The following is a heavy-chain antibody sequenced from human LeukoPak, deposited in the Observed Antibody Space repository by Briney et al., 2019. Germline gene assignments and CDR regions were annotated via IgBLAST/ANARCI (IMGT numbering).Heavy chain of an antibody. CDR3: AKDRGYTGYDSGGIDF. V-gene: IGHV3-23*01. CDR1: GFSFRSYA. D-gene: IGHD5-12*01. Sequence: GGSLRLSCAASGFSFRSYAMNRVRQSPGQGLEWVSSISYGDGTAFYAGSVKGRFTVSRDNSRSTLYLQMVSLRAEDTAVYYCAKDRGYTGYDSGGIDFWGQGTLVTVSS. CDR2: ISYGDGTA. J-gene: IGHJ4*02.